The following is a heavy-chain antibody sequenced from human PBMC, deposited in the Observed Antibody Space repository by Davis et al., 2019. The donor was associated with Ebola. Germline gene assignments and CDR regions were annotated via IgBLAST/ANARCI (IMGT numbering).Heavy chain of an antibody. V-gene: IGHV1-69*10. CDR3: ARGSTVTTMGRHIPYYYYMDV. J-gene: IGHJ6*03. CDR2: IIPILGIA. CDR1: GYTFTDYY. D-gene: IGHD4-11*01. Sequence: SVKVSCNASGYTFTDYYIHWVRQAPGQGLEWMGGIIPILGIANYAQKFQGRVTITADESTSTAYMELSSLRSEDTAVYYCARGSTVTTMGRHIPYYYYMDVWGKGTTVTVSS.